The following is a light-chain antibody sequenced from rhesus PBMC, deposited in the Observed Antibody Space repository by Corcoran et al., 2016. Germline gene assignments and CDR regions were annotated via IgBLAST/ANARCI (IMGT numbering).Light chain of an antibody. J-gene: IGKJ2*01. CDR2: GAS. CDR3: QQYTNWPYS. Sequence: EIVMTQSPATLSLSPGERATLSCRASQSVSSSLAWYQQKPGQAPRLLINGASSRATGIPDRFSGSGSGTEFTLTISSLEPEDVAVYYCQQYTNWPYSFGQGTKVEIK. CDR1: QSVSSS. V-gene: IGKV3-42*01.